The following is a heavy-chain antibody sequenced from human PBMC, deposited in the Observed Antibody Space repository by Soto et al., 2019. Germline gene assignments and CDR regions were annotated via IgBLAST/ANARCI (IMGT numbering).Heavy chain of an antibody. D-gene: IGHD3-22*01. CDR1: GFTFSSYA. Sequence: GGSLRLSCAASGFTFSSYAMSWVRQAPGKGLEWVSAISGSGGSTYYADSVKGRFTISRDNSKNTLYLQMNSLRAEDTAVYYCAKDGAYYYDSSGFYYYYGMDVWGQGTTVTVSS. CDR3: AKDGAYYYDSSGFYYYYGMDV. CDR2: ISGSGGST. V-gene: IGHV3-23*01. J-gene: IGHJ6*02.